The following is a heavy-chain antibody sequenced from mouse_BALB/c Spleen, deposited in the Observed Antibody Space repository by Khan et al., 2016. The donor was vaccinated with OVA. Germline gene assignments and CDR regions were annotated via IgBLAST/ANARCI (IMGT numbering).Heavy chain of an antibody. Sequence: EVQLQESGPGLVKPSQTLSLTCTVTGYSITSDYAWNWIRQFPGNKLEWMGYISYSGSTSYHPSLKSRISITRDTSKNQFLLQLNSVTTEYTATYYCARSIMANWGQGTTLTVSS. J-gene: IGHJ2*01. CDR3: ARSIMAN. CDR2: ISYSGST. V-gene: IGHV3-2*02. CDR1: GYSITSDYA.